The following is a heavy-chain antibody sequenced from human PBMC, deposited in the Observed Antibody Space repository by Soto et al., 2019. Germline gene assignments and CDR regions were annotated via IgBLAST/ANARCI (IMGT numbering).Heavy chain of an antibody. D-gene: IGHD5-18*01. CDR2: IIPIFGIA. CDR3: AGGEGETAMEIV. J-gene: IGHJ6*02. V-gene: IGHV1-69*01. Sequence: QVQLVQSGAEVKKPGSSVKVSCKASGGTLLSYTISWVRQAPGHGLEWMGGIIPIFGIANYAQKCQGRVTITADESTGVAYMELSSLRSEDTAVDYCAGGEGETAMEIVGGQGTTVIVSS. CDR1: GGTLLSYT.